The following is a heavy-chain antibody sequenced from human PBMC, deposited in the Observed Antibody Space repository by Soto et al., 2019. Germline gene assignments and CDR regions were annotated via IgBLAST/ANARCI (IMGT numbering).Heavy chain of an antibody. CDR3: AKESLSTYKKYFFDF. D-gene: IGHD1-1*01. J-gene: IGHJ4*02. CDR2: ISFDGTNQ. CDR1: GFTFSSYG. V-gene: IGHV3-30*18. Sequence: GGSLRLSCAASGFTFSSYGMNWVRQAPGKGLEWVTVISFDGTNQYYADSVKGRFTISRDNSRNMVYLQLNSLRPDDTAVYYCAKESLSTYKKYFFDFWGRGALVTVSS.